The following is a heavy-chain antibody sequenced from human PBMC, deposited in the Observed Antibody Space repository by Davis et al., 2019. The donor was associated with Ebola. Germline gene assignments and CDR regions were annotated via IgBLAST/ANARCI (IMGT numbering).Heavy chain of an antibody. J-gene: IGHJ4*02. Sequence: MPSETLSLTCTVSGVSTSSYCWGWIRQSPGEGLEWIGCSYYSGNTNYNPSLESRADVSVDRSDNQFSLKLSSVTAADTAVYYCARGRRYSYGPPRYWGQGTLVTVSS. CDR2: SYYSGNT. CDR3: ARGRRYSYGPPRY. V-gene: IGHV4-59*12. D-gene: IGHD5-18*01. CDR1: GVSTSSYC.